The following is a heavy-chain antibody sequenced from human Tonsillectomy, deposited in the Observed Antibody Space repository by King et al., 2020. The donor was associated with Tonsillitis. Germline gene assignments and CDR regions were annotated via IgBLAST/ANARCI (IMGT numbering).Heavy chain of an antibody. V-gene: IGHV3-23*04. CDR2: ISGSGGTT. D-gene: IGHD3-3*01. CDR3: AKDRKEWLLSWFDP. J-gene: IGHJ5*02. CDR1: GFTFGNYA. Sequence: EVQLVESGGGLVQPGGSLRLSCAASGFTFGNYAMSWVRQAPGRGLEWVSAISGSGGTTYYADSVKGRFTVSRDNSQNTLYLQMDSLRAADTAVYYCAKDRKEWLLSWFDPWGQGTLVTVSS.